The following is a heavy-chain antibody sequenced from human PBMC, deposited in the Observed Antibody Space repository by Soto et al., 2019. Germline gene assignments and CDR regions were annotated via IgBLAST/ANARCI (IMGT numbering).Heavy chain of an antibody. CDR2: IIPIFGTA. Sequence: QVQLVQSGAEVKKPGSSVKVSCKASGGTFSSYAISWVRQAPGQGLEWMGGIIPIFGTANYAQKFQGRVTITADISTGTVYMELSSLKYEDTAVYYCARGLAVVVPEAILGVDYYYGMDVWGKGTTVTVSS. J-gene: IGHJ6*04. V-gene: IGHV1-69*06. D-gene: IGHD2-2*02. CDR3: ARGLAVVVPEAILGVDYYYGMDV. CDR1: GGTFSSYA.